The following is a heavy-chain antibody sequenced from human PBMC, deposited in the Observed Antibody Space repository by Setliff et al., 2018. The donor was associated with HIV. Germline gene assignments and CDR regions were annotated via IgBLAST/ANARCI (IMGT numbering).Heavy chain of an antibody. CDR1: GGSLSDYY. D-gene: IGHD2-21*01. CDR3: ARHDSRGPRSAFDL. J-gene: IGHJ3*01. CDR2: IYYSGST. Sequence: PSETLSLTCGVYGGSLSDYYWGWIRQPPGKGLEWLGTIYYSGSTYYNPSLKSRVTLSVDTSKNQFSLKLSSVTAADTAVYYCARHDSRGPRSAFDLWGRGTMVTVSS. V-gene: IGHV4-39*01.